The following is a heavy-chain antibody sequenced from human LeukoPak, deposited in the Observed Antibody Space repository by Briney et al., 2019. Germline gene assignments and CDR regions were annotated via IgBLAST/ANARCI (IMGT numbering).Heavy chain of an antibody. D-gene: IGHD2-15*01. CDR3: ARGPTSRGVAFDY. CDR2: MFHSGRA. Sequence: PSETLSLTCTVSGDSITSEYFWGWLRQTPGKGLGWFGSMFHSGRAYYSPSLRSRVTISVDTSKNQFSLELNSVTAADTAVYYCARGPTSRGVAFDYWGQGTLVTVSS. CDR1: GDSITSEYF. J-gene: IGHJ4*02. V-gene: IGHV4-38-2*02.